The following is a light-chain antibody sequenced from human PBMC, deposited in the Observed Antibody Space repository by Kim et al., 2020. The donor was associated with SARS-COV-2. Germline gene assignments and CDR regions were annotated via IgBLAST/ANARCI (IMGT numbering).Light chain of an antibody. CDR2: DVS. CDR1: RSDVGGYNY. CDR3: CSYAGSYTWV. V-gene: IGLV2-11*03. Sequence: GQSVTISCTGTRSDVGGYNYVSWYQQHPGKAPKLMIYDVSKRPSVVPDRFSASKSGNTASLTISGLLTEDEADYYCCSYAGSYTWVFGGGTQLTVL. J-gene: IGLJ3*02.